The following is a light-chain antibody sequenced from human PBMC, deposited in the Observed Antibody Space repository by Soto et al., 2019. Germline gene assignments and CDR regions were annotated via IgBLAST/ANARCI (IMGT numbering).Light chain of an antibody. CDR3: AAWDDSLSGPV. J-gene: IGLJ1*01. V-gene: IGLV1-47*01. CDR2: RNN. Sequence: QSVLTQPPSAYGTPGQRVTISCSGSSSNIGSNYVYWYQQLPGTAPKLLIYRNNQRPSGVPDRFSGSKSGTSASLAIGGLRSEDEADYYCAAWDDSLSGPVFGTGTKVTVL. CDR1: SSNIGSNY.